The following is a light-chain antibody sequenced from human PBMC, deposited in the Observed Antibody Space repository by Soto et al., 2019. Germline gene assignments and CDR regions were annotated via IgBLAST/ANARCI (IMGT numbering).Light chain of an antibody. V-gene: IGKV3D-15*01. J-gene: IGKJ5*01. CDR1: QSVSSN. Sequence: EIVMTQSPATLSMSPGERATLSCRASQSVSSNLAWYQQKPGQAPRLLIYGASTRATGIPARFSGSGSGTDFTLTINSLEPDDFAVYYCQQRSNWPPAFGQGTRLEIK. CDR2: GAS. CDR3: QQRSNWPPA.